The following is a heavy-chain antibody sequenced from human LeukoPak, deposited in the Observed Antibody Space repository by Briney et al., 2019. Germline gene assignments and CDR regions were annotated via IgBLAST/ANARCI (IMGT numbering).Heavy chain of an antibody. Sequence: GGSLRLSCAASGFTVSSNYMSWVRQAPGKGLEWVSVIYSGGSTYYADSVKGRFTISRDNSRNTLYLQMNSLRAEDTAVYYCAREGAVAGLDYWGQGTLVTVSS. CDR3: AREGAVAGLDY. CDR2: IYSGGST. J-gene: IGHJ4*02. V-gene: IGHV3-53*01. CDR1: GFTVSSNY. D-gene: IGHD6-19*01.